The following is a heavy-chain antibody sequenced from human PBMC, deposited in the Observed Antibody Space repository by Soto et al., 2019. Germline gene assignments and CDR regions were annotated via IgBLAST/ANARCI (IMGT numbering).Heavy chain of an antibody. CDR1: GGSLSCYH. CDR3: ARKDKYYFGSGSYDLLDY. D-gene: IGHD3-10*01. V-gene: IGHV4-34*01. CDR2: VNQSGAT. J-gene: IGHJ4*02. Sequence: PSETLSLTCRVYGGSLSCYHWSWMRQSPGKGLEWIGEVNQSGATNYSPSLKSRVTLSVDTSKNQFSLKVTSVTAADTAVYYCARKDKYYFGSGSYDLLDYWGQGTLVTVPS.